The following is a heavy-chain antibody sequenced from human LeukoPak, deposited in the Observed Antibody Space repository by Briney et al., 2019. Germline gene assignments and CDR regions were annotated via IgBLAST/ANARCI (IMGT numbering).Heavy chain of an antibody. V-gene: IGHV1-2*02. D-gene: IGHD2-15*01. CDR3: ARLVDYCSGGSCYPNWFDP. CDR1: GYTFTGYY. CDR2: INPNSGDT. J-gene: IGHJ5*02. Sequence: ASVKVSCKASGYTFTGYYMHWVRQAPGQGLEWMGWINPNSGDTNYAQKFKGRVTMTRDTSISTAYMELSWLRSDDTAVYYCARLVDYCSGGSCYPNWFDPWGQGTLVTVSS.